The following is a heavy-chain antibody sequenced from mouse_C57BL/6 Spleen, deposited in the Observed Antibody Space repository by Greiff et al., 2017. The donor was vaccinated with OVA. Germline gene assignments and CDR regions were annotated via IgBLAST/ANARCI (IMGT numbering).Heavy chain of an antibody. CDR2: IDPETGGT. CDR3: TRKNSYDAMDY. Sequence: QVQLQQPGAELVRPGASVTLSCKASGYTFTDSEMHWVKQTPVHGLEWIGAIDPETGGTASNQKFKGKAILTADTSSSTAYMVLRSLTSEDSAVYYCTRKNSYDAMDYWGQGTSVTVSS. J-gene: IGHJ4*01. V-gene: IGHV1-15*01. D-gene: IGHD5-2*01. CDR1: GYTFTDSE.